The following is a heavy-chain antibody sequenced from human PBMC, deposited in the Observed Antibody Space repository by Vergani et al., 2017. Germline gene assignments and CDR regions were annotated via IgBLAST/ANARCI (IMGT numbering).Heavy chain of an antibody. Sequence: QVQLVQSGAEVKKPGASVKVSCKASGYTFTSYYMHWVRQAHGQGLEWMGIINPSGGSTSYAQKFQGRVTMTRDTSTSTAYMELSSLRSEDTAVYYCASRDITIFGVVIIRGYYYYGMDVWGQGTTVTVSS. J-gene: IGHJ6*02. CDR2: INPSGGST. CDR3: ASRDITIFGVVIIRGYYYYGMDV. V-gene: IGHV1-46*01. D-gene: IGHD3-3*01. CDR1: GYTFTSYY.